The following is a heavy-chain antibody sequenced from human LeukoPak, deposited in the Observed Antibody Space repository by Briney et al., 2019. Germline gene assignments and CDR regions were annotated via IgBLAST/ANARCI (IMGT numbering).Heavy chain of an antibody. CDR1: GYTFTSHG. Sequence: ASVKVSCKASGYTFTSHGISWVRQAPGQGLEWMGWISAYNGNTNYAQKLQGRVTMTTDTSTSTAYMELRSLRSDDTAVYYCAKDSRREQQLYYFDYWGQGTLVTVSS. V-gene: IGHV1-18*01. J-gene: IGHJ4*02. D-gene: IGHD6-13*01. CDR3: AKDSRREQQLYYFDY. CDR2: ISAYNGNT.